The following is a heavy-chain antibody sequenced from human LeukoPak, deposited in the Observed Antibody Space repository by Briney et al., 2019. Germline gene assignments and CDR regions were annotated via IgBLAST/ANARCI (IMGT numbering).Heavy chain of an antibody. CDR3: AREVLDILTGITYNWFDP. J-gene: IGHJ5*02. V-gene: IGHV4-61*01. Sequence: SETLSLTCTVSGGSISSGSYYWSWIRQPPGKGLEWIGYIYYSGSTNYNPSLKSRVTISVDTSKNQFSLKLSSVTAADTAVYYCAREVLDILTGITYNWFDPWGQGTLVTVSS. D-gene: IGHD3-9*01. CDR2: IYYSGST. CDR1: GGSISSGSYY.